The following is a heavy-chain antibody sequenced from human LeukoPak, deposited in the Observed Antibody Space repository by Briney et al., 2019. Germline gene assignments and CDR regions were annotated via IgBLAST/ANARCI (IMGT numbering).Heavy chain of an antibody. CDR2: IKQDGSEK. D-gene: IGHD3-3*01. CDR3: ARGLGGLLEWLWFLDY. Sequence: GGSLRLSCAASGFTFSSYWMSWVRQAPGKGLEWVANIKQDGSEKYHVDSVKGRFTISRDNAKNSLYLQMNSLRAEDTAVYYCARGLGGLLEWLWFLDYWGQGTLVTVSS. V-gene: IGHV3-7*01. J-gene: IGHJ4*02. CDR1: GFTFSSYW.